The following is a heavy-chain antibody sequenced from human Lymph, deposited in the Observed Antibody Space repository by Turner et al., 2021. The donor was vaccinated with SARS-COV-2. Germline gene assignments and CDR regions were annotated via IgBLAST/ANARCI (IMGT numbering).Heavy chain of an antibody. CDR1: GFTFSSYA. CDR3: ARAGSGSYLSWFDP. D-gene: IGHD1-26*01. V-gene: IGHV3-30-3*01. Sequence: QVQLVESGGGVVQPGRSLRLSCAASGFTFSSYAMHWVRQAPGKGLEWVAVISDDGSNKYDADSVKGRFTISRDNSKNTLYLQMNSLRAEDTAVYYCARAGSGSYLSWFDPWGQGTLVTVSS. CDR2: ISDDGSNK. J-gene: IGHJ5*02.